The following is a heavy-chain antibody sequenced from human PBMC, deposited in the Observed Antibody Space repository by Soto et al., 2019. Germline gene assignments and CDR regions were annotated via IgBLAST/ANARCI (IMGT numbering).Heavy chain of an antibody. V-gene: IGHV4-34*01. CDR3: ATTNWSHHWFDP. J-gene: IGHJ5*02. D-gene: IGHD1-1*01. CDR2: INHSGSA. CDR1: GGSFSGYY. Sequence: QVQLQQWGAGLLKSSETLSLTCAVYGGSFSGYYWSWIRQSPGKGLEYIGEINHSGSANYNPSLKSRVTISVDTSKNQFSLKLSSVTAADTAVYYCATTNWSHHWFDPSGQGTLVTVSS.